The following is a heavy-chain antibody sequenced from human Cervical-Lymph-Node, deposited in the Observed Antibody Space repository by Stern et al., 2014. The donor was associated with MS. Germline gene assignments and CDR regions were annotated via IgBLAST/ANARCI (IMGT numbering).Heavy chain of an antibody. D-gene: IGHD3-10*01. CDR2: STWNSGNR. V-gene: IGHV3-9*01. CDR1: GFTFADFA. J-gene: IGHJ3*01. CDR3: AKGRVFTNDAFDL. Sequence: EVQLVESGGGLVQPGRSLRLSCAASGFTFADFAMHWVRLPPGKGLQWVSGSTWNSGNRDYADSVKGRFTISRDNAKNSLYLQMTSLTAEDTALYYGAKGRVFTNDAFDLWGQGTMVTVSS.